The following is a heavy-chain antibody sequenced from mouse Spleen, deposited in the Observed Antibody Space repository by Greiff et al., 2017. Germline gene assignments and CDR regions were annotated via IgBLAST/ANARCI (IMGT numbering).Heavy chain of an antibody. Sequence: QVQLKQPGAELVRPGTSVKLSCKASGYTFTSYWMHWVKQRPGQGLEWIGVIDPSDSYTNYNQKFKGKATLTVDTSSSTAYMQLSSLTSEDSAVYYCASITTVVAPDYWGQGTTLTVSS. D-gene: IGHD1-1*01. CDR3: ASITTVVAPDY. J-gene: IGHJ2*01. CDR2: IDPSDSYT. CDR1: GYTFTSYW. V-gene: IGHV1-59*01.